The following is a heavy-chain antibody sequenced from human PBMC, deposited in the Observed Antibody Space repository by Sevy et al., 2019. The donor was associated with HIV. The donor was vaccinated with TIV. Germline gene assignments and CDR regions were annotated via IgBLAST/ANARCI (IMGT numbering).Heavy chain of an antibody. CDR2: MWYDGSNN. Sequence: GGSLRLSCAASGFTFSSYGMHWVRQAPGKGLEWVAVMWYDGSNNYYADSVKGRFTISRDNSKNTLYLQMNSLRAEDTAVYYCARDGLSSGWLFDYWGQGTLVTVSS. D-gene: IGHD6-19*01. V-gene: IGHV3-33*01. CDR1: GFTFSSYG. J-gene: IGHJ4*02. CDR3: ARDGLSSGWLFDY.